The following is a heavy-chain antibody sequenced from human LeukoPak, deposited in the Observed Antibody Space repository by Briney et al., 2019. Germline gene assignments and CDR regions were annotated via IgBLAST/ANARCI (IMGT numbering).Heavy chain of an antibody. CDR2: ISSSSSYI. J-gene: IGHJ4*02. D-gene: IGHD3-16*02. CDR3: ARVPLTYWGRYFDY. Sequence: GGSLRLSCAASGFTFSSYSMNWVRQAPGKGLEWVSSISSSSSYIYYADSVKGRFTISRDNAKNSLYLQMNSMRAEDTAVYYCARVPLTYWGRYFDYWGQGTLVTVSS. V-gene: IGHV3-21*01. CDR1: GFTFSSYS.